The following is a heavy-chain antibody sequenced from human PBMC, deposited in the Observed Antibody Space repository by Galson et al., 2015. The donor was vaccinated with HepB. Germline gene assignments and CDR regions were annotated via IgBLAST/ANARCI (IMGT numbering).Heavy chain of an antibody. J-gene: IGHJ4*02. V-gene: IGHV1-18*01. D-gene: IGHD2-15*01. CDR1: GYTFTSYG. Sequence: SVKVSCKASGYTFTSYGISWVRQAPGQGLEWMGWISAYNGNTNYAQKLQGRVTMTRDTSISTAYMGLNSLRSDDTAVYYCARGRYCSGGSCYSPFDSWGQGTLVTVSS. CDR3: ARGRYCSGGSCYSPFDS. CDR2: ISAYNGNT.